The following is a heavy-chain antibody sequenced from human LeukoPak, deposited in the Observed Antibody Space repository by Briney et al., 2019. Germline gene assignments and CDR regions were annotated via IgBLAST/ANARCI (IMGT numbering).Heavy chain of an antibody. V-gene: IGHV1-2*04. Sequence: ASVKVSCKASGYTFTGYYMHWVRQAPGQGLEWMGWINPNSGGTNYAQKFQGWVTMTRDTSISTAYMELSRLRSDDTAVYYCASCRGPLEYDILTGYSDYYFDYWGQGTLVTVSS. D-gene: IGHD3-9*01. CDR3: ASCRGPLEYDILTGYSDYYFDY. CDR1: GYTFTGYY. CDR2: INPNSGGT. J-gene: IGHJ4*02.